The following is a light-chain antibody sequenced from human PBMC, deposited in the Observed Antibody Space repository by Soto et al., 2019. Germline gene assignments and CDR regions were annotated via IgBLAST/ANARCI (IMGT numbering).Light chain of an antibody. V-gene: IGLV1-51*01. Sequence: QSVLTQPPSVSAAPGQKATISCSGSSSNIAKNYVYWYQQLPGTAPKLLIFDNDKRPSGIPDRFSGSKSGTSATLGITGLQTGDEADYYCGTWDISLSVVFGGGTKLTVL. CDR2: DND. CDR3: GTWDISLSVV. CDR1: SSNIAKNY. J-gene: IGLJ2*01.